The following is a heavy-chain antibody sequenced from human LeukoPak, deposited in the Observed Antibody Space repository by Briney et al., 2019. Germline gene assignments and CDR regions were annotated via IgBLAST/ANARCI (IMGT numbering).Heavy chain of an antibody. J-gene: IGHJ5*02. CDR2: IIPMYGTT. V-gene: IGHV1-69*13. CDR1: GGTFSSYA. CDR3: ATSVDP. Sequence: SVKVSCKAFGGTFSSYAISWVRQAPGQGLEWMGTIIPMYGTTNYAQRFQGRVTITADESTSTAYMELSSLRSGDTAVYDWATSVDPWGQGTLVTVSS.